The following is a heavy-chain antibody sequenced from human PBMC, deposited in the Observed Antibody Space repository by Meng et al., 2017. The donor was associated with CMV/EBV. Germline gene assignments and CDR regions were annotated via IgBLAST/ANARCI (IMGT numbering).Heavy chain of an antibody. CDR3: AKGGPSPIAAVGLVDY. CDR2: ISWNSGSI. V-gene: IGHV3-9*01. D-gene: IGHD6-13*01. Sequence: GGSLRLSCAASGFTFDDYAMHWVRQAPGKGLEWVSGISWNSGSIGYADSVKGRFTISRDNAKNSLYLQMNSLRGEDTALYYCAKGGPSPIAAVGLVDYWGQGTLVTVSS. CDR1: GFTFDDYA. J-gene: IGHJ4*02.